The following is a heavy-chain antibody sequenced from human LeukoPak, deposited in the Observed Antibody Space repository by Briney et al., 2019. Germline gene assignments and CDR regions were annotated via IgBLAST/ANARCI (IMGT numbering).Heavy chain of an antibody. V-gene: IGHV3-23*01. CDR3: AKSYYYDSSGYDY. CDR1: GFTFSSYA. CDR2: ISGSGGST. J-gene: IGHJ4*02. D-gene: IGHD3-22*01. Sequence: AGGSLRLSCAASGFTFSSYAMSWVRHAPGEGLEWVSAISGSGGSTYYADSVKGRFTISRDNSKNTLYLQMNSLRAEDTAVYYCAKSYYYDSSGYDYWGQGTLVTVSS.